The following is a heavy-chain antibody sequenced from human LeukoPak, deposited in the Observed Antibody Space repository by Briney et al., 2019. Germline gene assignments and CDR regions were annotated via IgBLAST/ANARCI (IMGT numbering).Heavy chain of an antibody. Sequence: ASVKVSCKASGYTFTSYDINWVRQATGQGLEWMGWMNPNSGNTGYAQKFQGRVTMTRNTSISTAYMELSSLRSEDTAVYYCARGGEKYYYDSSGYYLGHWGQGTLVTVSS. CDR2: MNPNSGNT. V-gene: IGHV1-8*01. J-gene: IGHJ4*02. CDR1: GYTFTSYD. CDR3: ARGGEKYYYDSSGYYLGH. D-gene: IGHD3-22*01.